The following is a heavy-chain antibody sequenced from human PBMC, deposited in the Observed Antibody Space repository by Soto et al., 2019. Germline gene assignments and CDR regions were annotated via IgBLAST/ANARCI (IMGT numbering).Heavy chain of an antibody. CDR3: ARLETYSSGLDDMDV. CDR1: GDSIRNSSCY. V-gene: IGHV4-39*01. J-gene: IGHJ6*02. CDR2: IYFTGST. D-gene: IGHD6-19*01. Sequence: LQLQESGPGLVKPSETLSLTCTVSGDSIRNSSCYWGLIRQPPGKGLEWIGTIYFTGSTDYNPSLKSRVTMSVDTSKNQFSLKVKSVTAADTAVYYCARLETYSSGLDDMDVWGQWTTVTVSS.